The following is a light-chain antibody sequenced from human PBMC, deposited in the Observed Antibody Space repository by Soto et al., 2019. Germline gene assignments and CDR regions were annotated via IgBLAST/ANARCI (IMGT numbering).Light chain of an antibody. Sequence: PVERATLSCRASQSVSRNLAWYQQKPGQAPRLLIYDASNRATGIPARFSGSGSVTDFTLTISSLEPEDFAVYYCQQCGSSPKTFGQGTKVDIK. CDR2: DAS. J-gene: IGKJ1*01. V-gene: IGKV3-11*01. CDR3: QQCGSSPKT. CDR1: QSVSRN.